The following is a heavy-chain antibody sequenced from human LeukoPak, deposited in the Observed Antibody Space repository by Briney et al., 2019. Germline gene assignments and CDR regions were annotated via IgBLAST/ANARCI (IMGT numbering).Heavy chain of an antibody. V-gene: IGHV3-23*01. CDR2: ISDSGGRT. D-gene: IGHD6-6*01. CDR1: GFIFSSYA. Sequence: GGSLRLSCAASGFIFSSYAMSWVRQAPGKGLEWVSGISDSGGRTYYADSVKGRFTISRDNSKNTLSLQMNSLRAEDTAVYYCAKSPDGRAPRPACWGQGTLVTVSS. J-gene: IGHJ4*02. CDR3: AKSPDGRAPRPAC.